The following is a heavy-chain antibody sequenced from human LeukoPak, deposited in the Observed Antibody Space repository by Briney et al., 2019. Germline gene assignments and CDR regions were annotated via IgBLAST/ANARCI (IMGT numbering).Heavy chain of an antibody. Sequence: GGSLRLSCAASGFTFDDYGMSWVRQAPGKGLEWVSGINWNGGSTGYADSVKGRFTISRDNAKNSLYLQMNSLRAEDTALYHCARVPYSSSWYQPLDYWGQGTLVTVSS. D-gene: IGHD6-13*01. CDR3: ARVPYSSSWYQPLDY. CDR1: GFTFDDYG. J-gene: IGHJ4*02. V-gene: IGHV3-20*01. CDR2: INWNGGST.